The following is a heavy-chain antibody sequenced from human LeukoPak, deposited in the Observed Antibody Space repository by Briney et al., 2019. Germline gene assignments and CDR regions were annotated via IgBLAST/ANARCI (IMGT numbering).Heavy chain of an antibody. D-gene: IGHD2-15*01. CDR1: GGSISSYY. J-gene: IGHJ6*02. V-gene: IGHV4-59*08. Sequence: PSETLSLTCTVSGGSISSYYWSWIRQPPGKGLEWIGYIYYSGSTNYNPSLKSRVTISVDTSKNQFSLKLSSVTAADTAVYYCARRSTRGSSYYYGMDVWGQGTTVTVSS. CDR3: ARRSTRGSSYYYGMDV. CDR2: IYYSGST.